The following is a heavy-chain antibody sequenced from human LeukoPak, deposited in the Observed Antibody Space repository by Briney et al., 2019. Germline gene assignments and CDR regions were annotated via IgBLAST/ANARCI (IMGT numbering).Heavy chain of an antibody. V-gene: IGHV3-30*02. J-gene: IGHJ4*02. CDR1: GFIFSDHY. CDR3: AKTSDQLLYSKFDF. CDR2: IQYDGSFK. Sequence: PGGSLRLSCAASGFIFSDHYMDWVRQAPGKGLEWVAFIQYDGSFKFYADSVQGRFSISRDNSKNTLFLQMNSLRADDTAVYYCAKTSDQLLYSKFDFWGQGTLVTVSS. D-gene: IGHD2-2*02.